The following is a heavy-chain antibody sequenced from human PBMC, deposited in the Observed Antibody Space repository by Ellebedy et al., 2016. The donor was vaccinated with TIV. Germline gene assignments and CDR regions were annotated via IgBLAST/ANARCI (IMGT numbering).Heavy chain of an antibody. J-gene: IGHJ4*02. CDR3: ARSGYSPTWHAYDH. Sequence: AASVKVSCKASGYIFSNNGINWVRQAPGKGLEWMGWISAYNGNTNYAEKYQGRLTMTRDTSTSTTYMELRSLVSDDTAIYYCARSGYSPTWHAYDHWGQGTLVTVSS. CDR2: ISAYNGNT. CDR1: GYIFSNNG. V-gene: IGHV1-18*04. D-gene: IGHD5-12*01.